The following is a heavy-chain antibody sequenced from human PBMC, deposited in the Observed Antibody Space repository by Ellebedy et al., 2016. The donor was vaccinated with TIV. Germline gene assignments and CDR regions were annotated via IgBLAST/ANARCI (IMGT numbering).Heavy chain of an antibody. Sequence: PGGSLRPSCAASGFTFSNAWMNWVRQAPGKGLEWVGRIKTKTDGGTTDYAAPVKGRFTISRDDSKNTLYLQMNSLKTEDTAVYYCTTFYDYVWGSYRHYFDYWGQGTLVTVSS. CDR1: GFTFSNAW. CDR3: TTFYDYVWGSYRHYFDY. CDR2: IKTKTDGGTT. V-gene: IGHV3-15*07. J-gene: IGHJ4*02. D-gene: IGHD3-16*02.